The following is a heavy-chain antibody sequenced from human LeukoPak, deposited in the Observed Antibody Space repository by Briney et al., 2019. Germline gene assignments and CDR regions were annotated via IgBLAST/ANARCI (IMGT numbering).Heavy chain of an antibody. CDR1: SGSFSGYY. V-gene: IGHV4-34*01. D-gene: IGHD2-2*01. Sequence: SETLSLTCAVYSGSFSGYYWSWIRQPPGKGLEWIGEINHSGSTNFNPSLKSRVTISLDTSKNQFSLKLSSVTAADTAMYYCARSPCSSTSCYYYYGMDVWGQGTTVTVSS. CDR2: INHSGST. CDR3: ARSPCSSTSCYYYYGMDV. J-gene: IGHJ6*02.